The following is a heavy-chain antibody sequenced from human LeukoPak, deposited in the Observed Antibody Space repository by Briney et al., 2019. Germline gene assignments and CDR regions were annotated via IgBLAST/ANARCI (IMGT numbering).Heavy chain of an antibody. CDR1: GYTFTSYA. CDR3: ARGVPENDFWSGYANYYYYYGLDV. V-gene: IGHV1-3*01. CDR2: INAGNGNT. J-gene: IGHJ6*02. Sequence: ASVKVSCKASGYTFTSYAMHWVRPAPGQRLEGMGWINAGNGNTKYSQKFQGRVTITRDTSASTAYMELSSLRSEDTAVYYCARGVPENDFWSGYANYYYYYGLDVCGQGTTVTVPS. D-gene: IGHD3-3*01.